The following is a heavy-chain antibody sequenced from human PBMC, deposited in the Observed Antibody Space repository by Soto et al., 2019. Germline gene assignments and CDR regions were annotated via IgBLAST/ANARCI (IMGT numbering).Heavy chain of an antibody. J-gene: IGHJ4*02. D-gene: IGHD2-2*01. CDR1: GFTFSSYT. V-gene: IGHV3-23*01. CDR2: ISGSGGSP. CDR3: AKARCSSTPCYVPDY. Sequence: EVQLLESGGGLVQPGGSLRLSCAASGFTFSSYTMSWVRQAPGKGLEWVSVISGSGGSPYYADSVQGRFTISRDNPKNTLYLQMNSLRAEDTAIYYCAKARCSSTPCYVPDYWGQGTLVTVSS.